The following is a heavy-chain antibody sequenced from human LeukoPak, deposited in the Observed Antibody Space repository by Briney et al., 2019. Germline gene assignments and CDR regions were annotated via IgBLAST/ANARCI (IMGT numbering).Heavy chain of an antibody. CDR2: IYYSGST. D-gene: IGHD6-13*01. J-gene: IGHJ4*02. CDR1: GGSISNYY. Sequence: SETLSLTCSVSGGSISNYYWNWIRQPPGKGLEWIGYIYYSGSTNYNPSFKSRVTISVDTSKNQFSLKLNSVTAADTAVYFCARQGGYSSSPDFWGRGTLVTVSP. CDR3: ARQGGYSSSPDF. V-gene: IGHV4-59*08.